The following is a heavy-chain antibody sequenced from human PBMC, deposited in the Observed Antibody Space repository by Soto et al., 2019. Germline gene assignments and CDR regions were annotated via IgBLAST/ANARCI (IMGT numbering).Heavy chain of an antibody. D-gene: IGHD5-12*01. CDR1: VCRLTSYA. J-gene: IGHJ4*02. Sequence: GSSGKVSCKDCVCRLTSYAMHLVHQAPAQRIEGMGWINAGNGNTKYSQKFQGRVTITRDTSASTAYMELSSLRSEDTAVYYCARVMSDIVFFFGEENTEISFLSRGQGPPVTVPQ. CDR3: ARVMSDIVFFFGEENTEISFLS. V-gene: IGHV1-3*01. CDR2: INAGNGNT.